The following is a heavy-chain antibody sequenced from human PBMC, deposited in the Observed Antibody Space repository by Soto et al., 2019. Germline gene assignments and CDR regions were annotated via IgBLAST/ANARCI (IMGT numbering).Heavy chain of an antibody. J-gene: IGHJ4*02. Sequence: SETLSLTCAVYGGSFSGYYWSWIRQPPGKGLEWIGEINHSGSTNYNPSLKSRVTISVDTSKNQFSLKLSSVTAADTAVYYCARGPDIVLMVYAKGYFDYWGQGTLVTVSS. V-gene: IGHV4-34*01. CDR1: GGSFSGYY. CDR3: ARGPDIVLMVYAKGYFDY. D-gene: IGHD2-8*01. CDR2: INHSGST.